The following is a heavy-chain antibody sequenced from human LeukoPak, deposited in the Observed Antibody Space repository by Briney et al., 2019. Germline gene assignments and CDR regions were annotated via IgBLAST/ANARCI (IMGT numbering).Heavy chain of an antibody. D-gene: IGHD3-22*01. CDR1: GYTFTSYG. V-gene: IGHV1-18*01. CDR2: ISAYNGNT. J-gene: IGHJ6*03. Sequence: ASVKVSCKASGYTFTSYGISWVRQAPGQGLEWMGWISAYNGNTNYAQKLQGRVTMTTDTSTSTAYMELRSLRSDDTAVYYCARILYDSSGYYYSYLGYYYYMDVWGKGTTVTISS. CDR3: ARILYDSSGYYYSYLGYYYYMDV.